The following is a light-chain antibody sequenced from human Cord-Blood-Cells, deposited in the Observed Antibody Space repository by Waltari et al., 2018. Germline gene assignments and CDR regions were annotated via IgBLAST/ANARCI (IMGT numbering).Light chain of an antibody. CDR2: AAY. Sequence: DIQMTQSPSSLSASVGDRVTITCRASPSISSYLNWYQQKPGKAPKLLIYAAYRLQSGVPSRCSGSGSGTDFTLTISSLQPEDFATYYCQQSYSTPYTGGQGTKLEIK. CDR1: PSISSY. V-gene: IGKV1-39*01. CDR3: QQSYSTPYT. J-gene: IGKJ2*01.